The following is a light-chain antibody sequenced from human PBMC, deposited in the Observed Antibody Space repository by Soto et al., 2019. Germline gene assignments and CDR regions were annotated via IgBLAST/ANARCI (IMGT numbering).Light chain of an antibody. J-gene: IGKJ2*01. V-gene: IGKV4-1*01. CDR2: WAS. CDR3: QQYYSTPPHT. Sequence: DIVMTQSPDSLAVSLGERATINCKFSQSLLYTSNNETYLAWYQLKTGQPPKLLIYWASTRASGVADRFSGSGSGTDFPLTISSLQSEDVAVYYCQQYYSTPPHTFGQGTRVEIK. CDR1: QSLLYTSNNETY.